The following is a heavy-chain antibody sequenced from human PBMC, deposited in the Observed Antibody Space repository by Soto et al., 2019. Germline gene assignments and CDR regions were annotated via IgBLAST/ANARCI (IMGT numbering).Heavy chain of an antibody. D-gene: IGHD3-10*01. V-gene: IGHV1-69*10. CDR1: GGTFSSYA. Sequence: ASVKVSCKASGGTFSSYAISWVRQAPGQGLEWMGGIIPILGIANYAQKFQGRVTITADKSTSTAYMELSSLRSEDTAVYFCARAPTPGEYCYYYGMDVWGQGTTVTVSS. CDR2: IIPILGIA. CDR3: ARAPTPGEYCYYYGMDV. J-gene: IGHJ6*02.